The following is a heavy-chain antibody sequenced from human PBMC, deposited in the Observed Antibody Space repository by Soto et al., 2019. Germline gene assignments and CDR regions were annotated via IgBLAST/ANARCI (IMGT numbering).Heavy chain of an antibody. D-gene: IGHD6-13*01. CDR3: DKFVTAAGTGF. J-gene: IGHJ4*02. Sequence: EVQLLESGGGLVQPGGSLTLSCAASGFTFSSYAMIWVRQAPGKGLEWVSTIGGSGGIIYYADSVRGRFTISRDNSKNTLYLQINSLRGEDTAVGYGDKFVTAAGTGFWGQGTVLTVSS. CDR1: GFTFSSYA. CDR2: IGGSGGII. V-gene: IGHV3-23*01.